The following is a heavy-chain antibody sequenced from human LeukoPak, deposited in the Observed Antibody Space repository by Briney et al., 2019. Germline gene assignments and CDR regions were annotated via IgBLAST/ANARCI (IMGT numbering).Heavy chain of an antibody. J-gene: IGHJ5*02. Sequence: PSETLSLTCAVSGVSLTDYSLSWIRQSPGKGLEWIGEVSPDGYSKYNPSLKSRLSMSVDRSENQLSLRLSSVTAADTAIYYCARIRCGSGPEICYNHWAQGTLVTVSS. CDR3: ARIRCGSGPEICYNH. D-gene: IGHD2-8*01. CDR2: VSPDGYS. V-gene: IGHV4-34*01. CDR1: GVSLTDYS.